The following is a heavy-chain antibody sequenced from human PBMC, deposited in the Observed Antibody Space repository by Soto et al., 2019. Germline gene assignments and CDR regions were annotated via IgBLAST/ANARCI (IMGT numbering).Heavy chain of an antibody. Sequence: PGGSLRLSCVVSDFSFNDVWMDWVRQAPGKGLEWVGRIKSKVDGGTTDYAAPVMGRFAISRDDSKNTLYLQMNSLKTEDTAVYYCTTEIDRQVVYWGQGALVTVS. J-gene: IGHJ4*02. D-gene: IGHD2-21*01. CDR1: DFSFNDVW. V-gene: IGHV3-15*07. CDR2: IKSKVDGGTT. CDR3: TTEIDRQVVY.